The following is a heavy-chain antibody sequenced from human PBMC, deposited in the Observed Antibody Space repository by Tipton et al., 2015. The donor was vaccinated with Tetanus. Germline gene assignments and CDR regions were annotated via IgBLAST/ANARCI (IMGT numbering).Heavy chain of an antibody. CDR1: GFTFSGFY. V-gene: IGHV3-23*04. CDR3: AKDPASRGWFDP. CDR2: ISVRGSHT. Sequence: QLVQSGGGLAKPGGSLRLSCAGSGFTFSGFYMSWIRQAPGKGLEWVSGISVRGSHTYYADPVKGRFSISRDNSKNTVYLQMNSLRDEDTAVYYCAKDPASRGWFDPWGQGTLVSVSS. J-gene: IGHJ5*02.